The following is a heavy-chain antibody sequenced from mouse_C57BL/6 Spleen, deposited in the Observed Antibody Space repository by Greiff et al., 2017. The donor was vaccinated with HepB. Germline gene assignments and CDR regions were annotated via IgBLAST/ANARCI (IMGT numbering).Heavy chain of an antibody. V-gene: IGHV1-53*01. CDR1: GYTFTSYW. CDR2: INPSNGGT. D-gene: IGHD1-1*01. Sequence: QVQLQQPGTELVKPGASVKLSCKASGYTFTSYWMHWVKQRPGQGLEWIGNINPSNGGTNYNEKFKSKATLTVDKSSSTAYMQLSSLTSEDSAVYYCAREGGFITTVVPFACWGQGTLVTVSA. CDR3: AREGGFITTVVPFAC. J-gene: IGHJ3*01.